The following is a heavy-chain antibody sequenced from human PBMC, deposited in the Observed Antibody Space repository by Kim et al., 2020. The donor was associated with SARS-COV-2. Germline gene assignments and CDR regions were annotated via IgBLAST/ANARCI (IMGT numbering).Heavy chain of an antibody. CDR3: ARGSMVRGFNWFDP. Sequence: SETLSLTCTVSGGSISSYYWSWIRQPPGKGLEWIGYIYYSGSTNYNPSLKSRVTISVDTSKNQFSLKLSSVTAADTAVYYCARGSMVRGFNWFDPWGQGTLVTVSS. J-gene: IGHJ5*02. CDR2: IYYSGST. D-gene: IGHD3-10*01. CDR1: GGSISSYY. V-gene: IGHV4-59*01.